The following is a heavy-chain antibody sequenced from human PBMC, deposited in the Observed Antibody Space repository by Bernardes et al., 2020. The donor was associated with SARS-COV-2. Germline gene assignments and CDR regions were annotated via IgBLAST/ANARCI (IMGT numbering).Heavy chain of an antibody. D-gene: IGHD6-13*01. Sequence: ESLKISCQGSGYSFTAYWIAWVRQMPGKGLAWMGLMSPSNSDTRYSPSFQGQVTFSADKSISTAYLQWSSLQASDSAIYYCARRIAMTGNYGMDVWGQGTTVTVSS. J-gene: IGHJ6*02. V-gene: IGHV5-51*01. CDR1: GYSFTAYW. CDR3: ARRIAMTGNYGMDV. CDR2: MSPSNSDT.